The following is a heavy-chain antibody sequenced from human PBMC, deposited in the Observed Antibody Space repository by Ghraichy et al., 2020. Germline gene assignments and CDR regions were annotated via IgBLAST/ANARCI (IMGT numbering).Heavy chain of an antibody. Sequence: GGSLRLSCAASGFSFSSYSMSWVRQAPGKGLEWVSGISGRGASTYYADSVKGRFTISRDNSKNTLYLQMNSLRAEDTAVYYCAKDGKTYYSDSSGYPDYWGQGTLVTVSS. CDR1: GFSFSSYS. D-gene: IGHD3-22*01. V-gene: IGHV3-23*01. CDR3: AKDGKTYYSDSSGYPDY. CDR2: ISGRGAST. J-gene: IGHJ4*02.